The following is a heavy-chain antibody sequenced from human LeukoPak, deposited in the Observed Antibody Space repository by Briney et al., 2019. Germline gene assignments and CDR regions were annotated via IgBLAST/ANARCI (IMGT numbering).Heavy chain of an antibody. CDR1: GFTVSNYG. CDR3: ARVTGTWWADY. CDR2: ISSSGTTI. Sequence: PGRSLRLSCAASGFTVSNYGMNWIRKAPGAGLEFVSYISSSGTTIYYADSVKGRFTISRDNAKNSLHLQMNSLRDEDTAVYYCARVTGTWWADYWGQGTLVTVSS. J-gene: IGHJ4*02. V-gene: IGHV3-48*02. D-gene: IGHD2-8*02.